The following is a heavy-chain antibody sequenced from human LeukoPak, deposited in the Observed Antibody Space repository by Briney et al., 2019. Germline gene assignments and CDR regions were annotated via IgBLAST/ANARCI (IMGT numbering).Heavy chain of an antibody. CDR2: FTATGGRT. J-gene: IGHJ4*02. V-gene: IGHV3-21*01. CDR3: AREYYDFWSGYPMNY. D-gene: IGHD3-3*01. CDR1: GFIFSNYA. Sequence: GGSLRLSCAATGFIFSNYAMTWVRQAPGKGLEWVSSFTATGGRTYYADSVKGRFTISRDNAKNSLYLQMNSLRAEDTAVYYCAREYYDFWSGYPMNYWGQGTLVTVSS.